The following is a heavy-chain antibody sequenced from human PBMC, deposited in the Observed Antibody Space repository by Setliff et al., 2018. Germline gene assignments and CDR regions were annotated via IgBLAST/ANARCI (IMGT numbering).Heavy chain of an antibody. J-gene: IGHJ3*02. CDR1: GESFSDYY. Sequence: SETLSLTCAVYGESFSDYYGSWIRQPPGKGPEWIGEINQSGGTNYNPSLKSRVTISVDTSNNQFSLKLSSLTAADTAVYYCARGRSKTRNIWGQGTMVTVSS. V-gene: IGHV4-34*01. CDR3: ARGRSKTRNI. CDR2: INQSGGT.